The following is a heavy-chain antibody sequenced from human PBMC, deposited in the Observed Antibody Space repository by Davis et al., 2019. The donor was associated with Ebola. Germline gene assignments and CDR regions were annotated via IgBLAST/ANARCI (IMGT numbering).Heavy chain of an antibody. CDR1: GFTFSSYA. D-gene: IGHD3-22*01. J-gene: IGHJ4*02. Sequence: ESLKIPCAASGFTFSSYAMSRVRQAPGKGLEWVSAISGSGGSTYYADSVKGRFTISRDNSKNTLYLQMNSLRAEDTAVYYCAKVWYYDSSGYYPFDYWGQGTLVTVSS. CDR3: AKVWYYDSSGYYPFDY. V-gene: IGHV3-23*01. CDR2: ISGSGGST.